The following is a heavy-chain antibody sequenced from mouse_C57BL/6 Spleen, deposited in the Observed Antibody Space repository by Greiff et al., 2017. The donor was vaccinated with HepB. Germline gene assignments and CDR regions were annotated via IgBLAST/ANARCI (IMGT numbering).Heavy chain of an antibody. V-gene: IGHV5-17*01. CDR2: ISSGSSTI. CDR3: ARSPYDYDAWFAY. J-gene: IGHJ3*01. CDR1: GFTFSDYG. Sequence: EVQLVESGGGLVKPGGSLKLSCAASGFTFSDYGMHWVRQAPEKGLEWVAYISSGSSTIYYADTVKGRFTISRDNAKNTLFLQMTSLRSEDTAMYYCARSPYDYDAWFAYWGQGTLVTVSA. D-gene: IGHD2-4*01.